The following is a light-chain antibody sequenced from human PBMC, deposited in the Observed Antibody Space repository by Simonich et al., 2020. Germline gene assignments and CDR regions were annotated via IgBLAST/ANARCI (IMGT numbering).Light chain of an antibody. Sequence: DIVMTQTPLSLPVTPGEPASISCRSSQSLLDSDDGNTYLDWYLQKPGQSPQLLIYTLSVRASGGPDRFSGSGSGTDFTLKISRVEAEDVGVYYCMQRIEFPYTFGQGTKLEIK. J-gene: IGKJ2*01. CDR1: QSLLDSDDGNTY. CDR3: MQRIEFPYT. CDR2: TLS. V-gene: IGKV2-40*01.